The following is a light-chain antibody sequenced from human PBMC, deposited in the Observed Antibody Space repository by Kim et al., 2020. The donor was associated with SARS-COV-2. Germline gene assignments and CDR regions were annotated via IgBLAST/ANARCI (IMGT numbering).Light chain of an antibody. J-gene: IGKJ2*01. CDR3: QQYGSSPPRYT. CDR1: QSVSSTY. V-gene: IGKV3-20*01. Sequence: EIVLTQSPGTLSLSPGERATLSCRASQSVSSTYLAWYQQKPGQAPRLLIYGASRRATGIPDRFSGSGSGTDFTLTISRLEPEEFAVYYCQQYGSSPPRYTFGQGTKLEI. CDR2: GAS.